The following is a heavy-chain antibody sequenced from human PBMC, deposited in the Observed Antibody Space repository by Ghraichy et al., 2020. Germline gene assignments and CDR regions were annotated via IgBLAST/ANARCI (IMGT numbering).Heavy chain of an antibody. CDR3: AKSRHGGSGY. CDR2: ISYDGSNK. D-gene: IGHD1-26*01. CDR1: GFTFSSYG. V-gene: IGHV3-30*18. Sequence: GGSLRLSCAASGFTFSSYGMHWVRQAPGKGLEWVAVISYDGSNKYYADSVKGRFTISRDNSKNTLYLQMNSLRAEDTAVYYCAKSRHGGSGYWGQGTLVTVSS. J-gene: IGHJ4*02.